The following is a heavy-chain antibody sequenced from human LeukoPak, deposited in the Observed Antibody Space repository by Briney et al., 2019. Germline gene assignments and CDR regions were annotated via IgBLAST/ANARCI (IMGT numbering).Heavy chain of an antibody. J-gene: IGHJ6*03. V-gene: IGHV3-23*01. CDR2: IRVSAGST. CDR3: ARVPLPYYYYMDV. CDR1: GFTFNSYA. D-gene: IGHD1-14*01. Sequence: GGSLRLSCAASGFTFNSYAMSWVRQAPGKGLEWVSGIRVSAGSTYYADSVKGRFTISRDNSKNTLYLQMNSLRAEDTAVYYCARVPLPYYYYMDVWGKGTTVTVSS.